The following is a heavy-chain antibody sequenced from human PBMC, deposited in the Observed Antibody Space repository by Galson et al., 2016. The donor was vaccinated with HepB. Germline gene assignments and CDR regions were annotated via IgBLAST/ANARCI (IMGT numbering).Heavy chain of an antibody. CDR2: TYYRSKWNN. J-gene: IGHJ6*02. CDR1: GDSVSNSSVA. D-gene: IGHD3-9*01. Sequence: CAISGDSVSNSSVAWHLIRQSPSRGLEWLGRTYYRSKWNNDYAVSVKGRITINSDTSKNQFSLHLNSVTPEDTAVYYCAREFSPYDILTGYLNHGLDVWGQGTTVTVSS. V-gene: IGHV6-1*01. CDR3: AREFSPYDILTGYLNHGLDV.